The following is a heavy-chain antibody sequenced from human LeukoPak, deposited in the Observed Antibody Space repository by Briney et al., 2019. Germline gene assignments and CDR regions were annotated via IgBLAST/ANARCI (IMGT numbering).Heavy chain of an antibody. Sequence: GGSLRLSCAASGFTFSSYSMNWVRQAPGKGLEWVANIKKDGSEKYYVDSVKGRFTISRDNAKNSLNLQMNSLRAEDTAVYYCARDFPYYYDISGYYQDYWGPGTLVTVSS. J-gene: IGHJ4*02. D-gene: IGHD3-22*01. CDR3: ARDFPYYYDISGYYQDY. CDR2: IKKDGSEK. CDR1: GFTFSSYS. V-gene: IGHV3-7*01.